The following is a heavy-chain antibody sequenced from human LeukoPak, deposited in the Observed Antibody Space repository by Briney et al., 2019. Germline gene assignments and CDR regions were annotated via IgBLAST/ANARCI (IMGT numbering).Heavy chain of an antibody. Sequence: SVKVSCKASGGTFSSYAISWVRQAPGQGLEWMGRIIPIFGIANYAQKFQGRVTITADKSTSTAYMELSSLRSEDTAVYYCARDQPSSDIVATIMYYFDYWGQGTLSPSPQ. CDR3: ARDQPSSDIVATIMYYFDY. J-gene: IGHJ4*02. CDR1: GGTFSSYA. V-gene: IGHV1-69*04. CDR2: IIPIFGIA. D-gene: IGHD5-12*01.